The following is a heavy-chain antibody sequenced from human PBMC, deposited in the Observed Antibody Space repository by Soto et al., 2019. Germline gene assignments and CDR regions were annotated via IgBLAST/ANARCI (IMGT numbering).Heavy chain of an antibody. Sequence: QVQLVESGGGVDQPGRSLRLSCAASGFTFNFFAMHWVRQAPGKGLEWVAAVSKDGSNTYYADSVKGRFTISRDNPKNTLYLQMNILRLEDTAVYYCARDIWWEPGVDAFHIWGQGTMVTVSP. V-gene: IGHV3-30-3*01. D-gene: IGHD1-26*01. CDR1: GFTFNFFA. J-gene: IGHJ3*02. CDR3: ARDIWWEPGVDAFHI. CDR2: VSKDGSNT.